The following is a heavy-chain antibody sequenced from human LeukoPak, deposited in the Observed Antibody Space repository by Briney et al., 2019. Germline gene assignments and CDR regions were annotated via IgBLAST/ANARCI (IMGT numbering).Heavy chain of an antibody. V-gene: IGHV4-61*01. Sequence: SETLSLTCTVSGGSISSSTYYWGWIRQPPGKGLEWIGYISYIGSTNYNPSLKSRVTISIDTSKNQFSLKLSSVTAADTAVYYCARDLVTVTKGFDIWGQGTMVSVSS. CDR3: ARDLVTVTKGFDI. CDR2: ISYIGST. D-gene: IGHD4-17*01. CDR1: GGSISSSTYY. J-gene: IGHJ3*02.